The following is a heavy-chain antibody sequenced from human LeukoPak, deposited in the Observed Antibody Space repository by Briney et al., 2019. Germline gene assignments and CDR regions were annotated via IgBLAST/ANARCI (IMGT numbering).Heavy chain of an antibody. J-gene: IGHJ4*02. V-gene: IGHV2-5*02. CDR3: AQTRFAFGGGYFDS. Sequence: SGPTLVNPTQTLTLTCSVSGFSLSTSPMGVGWIRQPPGRALEWLALIYWDDDRRYSPSLKNRLTITKDTSKNQVVLTLTNMDPVDTATYFCAQTRFAFGGGYFDSWGQGTLVTVSS. CDR2: IYWDDDR. CDR1: GFSLSTSPMG. D-gene: IGHD3-16*01.